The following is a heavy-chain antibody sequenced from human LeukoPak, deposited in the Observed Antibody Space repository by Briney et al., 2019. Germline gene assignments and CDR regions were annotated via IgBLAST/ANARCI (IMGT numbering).Heavy chain of an antibody. D-gene: IGHD2-8*01. J-gene: IGHJ4*02. Sequence: PGGSLRLSCAASGFTVSTNFMSWVRQAPGKGLEWIGYIYSTGSTNYNPSLKSRVTISVDTSKNQFSLKLSSVTAADTAVYYCARHVDYCTNGVCYLFDYWGQGTLVTVSS. CDR1: GFTVSTNF. CDR3: ARHVDYCTNGVCYLFDY. V-gene: IGHV4-59*08. CDR2: IYSTGST.